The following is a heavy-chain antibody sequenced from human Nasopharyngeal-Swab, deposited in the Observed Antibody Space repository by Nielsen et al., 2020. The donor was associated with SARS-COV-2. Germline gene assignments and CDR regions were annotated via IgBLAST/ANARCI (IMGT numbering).Heavy chain of an antibody. V-gene: IGHV3-11*01. D-gene: IGHD4-17*01. J-gene: IGHJ4*02. CDR3: ARRGDYGDY. Sequence: RQAPGKGLEWLSYISNSGSTTYYADSVKSRFTASRDNARKSLYLQMNSLRAEDTAVYYCARRGDYGDYWGQGTLVTVSS. CDR2: ISNSGSTT.